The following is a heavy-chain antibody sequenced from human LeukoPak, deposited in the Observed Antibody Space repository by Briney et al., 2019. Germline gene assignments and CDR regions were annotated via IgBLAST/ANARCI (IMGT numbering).Heavy chain of an antibody. Sequence: SETLSLTCTVSGGSISSSGYYWGWIRQPPGKGLEWIASIYDSGSTYYNPSLKSRVTISVDTSHNQLSLKLSSLPAADTAVYYGARHEYSGSYYGLSWFDPWGQGTLVTVSS. D-gene: IGHD1-26*01. J-gene: IGHJ5*02. CDR1: GGSISSSGYY. V-gene: IGHV4-39*01. CDR2: IYDSGST. CDR3: ARHEYSGSYYGLSWFDP.